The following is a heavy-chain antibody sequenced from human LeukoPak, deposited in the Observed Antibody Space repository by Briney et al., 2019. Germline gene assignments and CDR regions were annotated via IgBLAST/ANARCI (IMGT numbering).Heavy chain of an antibody. CDR1: GFTVSSNY. CDR3: AKVDPLSARYDSSGYLSRGQVDY. J-gene: IGHJ4*02. CDR2: IDSGGST. Sequence: PGGSLRLSCAASGFTVSSNYMSWVRQAAGTGLPWVSVIDSGGSTYYADSVKGRFTISRDNSKNTLYLQMNSLRAEDTAVYYCAKVDPLSARYDSSGYLSRGQVDYWGQGTLVTVSS. D-gene: IGHD3-22*01. V-gene: IGHV3-53*01.